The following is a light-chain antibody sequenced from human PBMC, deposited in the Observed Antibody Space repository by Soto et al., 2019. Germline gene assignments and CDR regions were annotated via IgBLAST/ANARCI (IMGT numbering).Light chain of an antibody. CDR1: QSVSSN. CDR2: AAS. J-gene: IGKJ4*01. V-gene: IGKV3-15*01. CDR3: QQYKNWFT. Sequence: EIVMTQSPATLSVSPGERATLSCRASQSVSSNLAWYQQKPGQAPRLLIYAASTRATGIPARFSGSGSGTEFTLTISSLQSEDFAVYYCQQYKNWFTFGGGTKVEIK.